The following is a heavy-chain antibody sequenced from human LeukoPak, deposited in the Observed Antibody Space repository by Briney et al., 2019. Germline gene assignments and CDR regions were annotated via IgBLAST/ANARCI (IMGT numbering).Heavy chain of an antibody. Sequence: PSETLSLTCAVYGGSFSGYYWSWIRQPPGKGLEWIGEINHSGSTNYNPSLKSRVTISVDTSKNQFSLKLSSVTAADTAVYYCAGLPPRYCSSTSCPGTIWGQGTLVTVSS. J-gene: IGHJ4*02. CDR3: AGLPPRYCSSTSCPGTI. CDR2: INHSGST. V-gene: IGHV4-34*01. CDR1: GGSFSGYY. D-gene: IGHD2-2*01.